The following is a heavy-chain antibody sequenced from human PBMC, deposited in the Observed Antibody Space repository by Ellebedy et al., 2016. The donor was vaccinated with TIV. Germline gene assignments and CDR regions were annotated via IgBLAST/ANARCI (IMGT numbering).Heavy chain of an antibody. Sequence: GGSLRLSCAASAFIFSNYWMSWVRQAPGKGLEWVANIKLDGSERYYVDSVKGRFTISIDSAKNALYLQMNSLRVEDTAVYYCARDEVWGQGTLVTVSS. CDR1: AFIFSNYW. V-gene: IGHV3-7*01. J-gene: IGHJ4*02. CDR3: ARDEV. CDR2: IKLDGSER.